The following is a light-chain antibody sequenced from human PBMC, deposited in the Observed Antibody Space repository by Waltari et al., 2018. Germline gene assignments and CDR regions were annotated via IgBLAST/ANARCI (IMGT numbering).Light chain of an antibody. J-gene: IGLJ3*02. CDR1: SSDVGGYNY. CDR3: SSYTSSSTLWV. Sequence: QSALTQPVSVSGSPGQSITISCTGTSSDVGGYNYVSWYQQHPGKAPKLMIYDVSNRPSGVSNRFSGSNSGNTASLTISGLQAEDEADYYCSSYTSSSTLWVFGGGTKLTVL. CDR2: DVS. V-gene: IGLV2-14*01.